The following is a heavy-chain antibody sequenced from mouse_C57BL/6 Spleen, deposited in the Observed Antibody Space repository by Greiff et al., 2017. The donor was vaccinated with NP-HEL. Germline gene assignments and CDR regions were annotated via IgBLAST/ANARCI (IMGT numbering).Heavy chain of an antibody. CDR1: GYTFTDYE. CDR3: TRRDYYGSRFDY. V-gene: IGHV1-15*01. CDR2: IDPETGGT. D-gene: IGHD1-1*01. J-gene: IGHJ2*01. Sequence: QVHVKQSGAELVRPGASVTLSCKASGYTFTDYEMHWVKQTPVHGLEWIGAIDPETGGTAYNQKFKGKAILTADKSSSTAYMELRSLTSEDSAVYYCTRRDYYGSRFDYWGQGTTLTVSS.